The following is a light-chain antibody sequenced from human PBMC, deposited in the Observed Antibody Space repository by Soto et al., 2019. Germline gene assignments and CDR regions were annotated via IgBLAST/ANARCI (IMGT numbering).Light chain of an antibody. CDR3: QRRSNWPPT. CDR1: QSVSSY. V-gene: IGKV3-11*01. J-gene: IGKJ2*01. Sequence: EIVLTQSPATLSLSPGERATLSCRASQSVSSYLAWYQQKPGQAPRLLIYDASNMATGIPARFSGSGAGTDFTLTISSLEPEDFAVYYCQRRSNWPPTFGQGTKLEIK. CDR2: DAS.